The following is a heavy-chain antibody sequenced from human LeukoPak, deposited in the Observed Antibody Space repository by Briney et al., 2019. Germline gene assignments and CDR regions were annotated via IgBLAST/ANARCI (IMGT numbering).Heavy chain of an antibody. CDR1: GFTFSSYE. V-gene: IGHV3-48*03. CDR3: ARWGITIFGVEDY. Sequence: GGSMRLSCAASGFTFSSYEMNWVRQAPGKGLEWVSYISSSGSTIYYADSVKGRFTISRDNAKNSLYLQMNSLRAEDTAVYYCARWGITIFGVEDYWGQGTLVTVSS. CDR2: ISSSGSTI. J-gene: IGHJ4*02. D-gene: IGHD3-3*01.